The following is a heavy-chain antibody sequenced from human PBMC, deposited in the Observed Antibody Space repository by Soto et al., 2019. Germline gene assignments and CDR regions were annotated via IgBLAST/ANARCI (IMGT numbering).Heavy chain of an antibody. V-gene: IGHV3-23*01. CDR2: ISGSDSNT. CDR3: ARDLYSCGAECPYYMDY. J-gene: IGHJ4*02. D-gene: IGHD2-21*01. CDR1: GFTSSSYG. Sequence: GGSLRLSCAASGFTSSSYGMSWVRQAPGKGLEWVSAISGSDSNTYYADSVKSRFTISRDNSKNTLFLQMNSLRAEYTAVYYCARDLYSCGAECPYYMDYWGQGTPVTVSS.